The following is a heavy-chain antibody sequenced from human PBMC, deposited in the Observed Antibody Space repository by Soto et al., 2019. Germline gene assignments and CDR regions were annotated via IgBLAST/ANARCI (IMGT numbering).Heavy chain of an antibody. CDR1: GFSLSTSGMC. Sequence: GSGPTLVNPTQTLTLTCTFSGFSLSTSGMCVSWIRQPPGKALEWLALIDWDDDKYYSTSLKTRLTISKDTSKSQVVLTMTNMDPVDTATYYCARIRKGSGYSHYYYYYGMDVWGQGTTVTVSS. CDR3: ARIRKGSGYSHYYYYYGMDV. J-gene: IGHJ6*02. D-gene: IGHD3-3*01. V-gene: IGHV2-70*01. CDR2: IDWDDDK.